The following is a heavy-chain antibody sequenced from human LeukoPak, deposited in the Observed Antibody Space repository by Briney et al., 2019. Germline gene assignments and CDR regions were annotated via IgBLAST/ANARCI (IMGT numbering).Heavy chain of an antibody. V-gene: IGHV4-38-2*02. Sequence: SETLSLTCAVSGYSISSGYYWGWIRQPPGKGLEWIGSIYHSGSTYYNPSLKSRVTISVDTSKNQFSLKLSSVTAADTAVYYCARDTIGPPHVDFQHWGQGTLVTVSS. D-gene: IGHD3-3*01. J-gene: IGHJ1*01. CDR2: IYHSGST. CDR1: GYSISSGYY. CDR3: ARDTIGPPHVDFQH.